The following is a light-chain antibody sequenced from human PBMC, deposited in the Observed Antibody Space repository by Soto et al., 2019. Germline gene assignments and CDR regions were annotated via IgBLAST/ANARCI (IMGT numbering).Light chain of an antibody. J-gene: IGKJ5*01. CDR3: QQYTQWPIT. CDR1: QSVSSY. CDR2: AAS. V-gene: IGKV1-9*01. Sequence: LTQSPATLSLSPGERATLSCRASQSVSSYLAWYQQKPGKAPKLLIYAASTLQSGVPSRFSGSGSGTEFTLTISSLQPEDFATYYCQQYTQWPITFGQGTRLEIK.